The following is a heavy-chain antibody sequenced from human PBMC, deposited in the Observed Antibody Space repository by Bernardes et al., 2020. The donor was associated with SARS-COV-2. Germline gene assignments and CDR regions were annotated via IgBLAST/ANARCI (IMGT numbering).Heavy chain of an antibody. CDR3: ATGGRDGYNDAFDI. Sequence: GGSLRLSCEASGFTFSTYTMNWVRQAPGKGLEWVSTITDSGDSTYYADSVKGRFTISRDNSKDRLYLQMNSLRAEDTAVYYCATGGRDGYNDAFDIWGQGTMVTVSS. D-gene: IGHD5-12*01. J-gene: IGHJ3*02. V-gene: IGHV3-23*01. CDR1: GFTFSTYT. CDR2: ITDSGDST.